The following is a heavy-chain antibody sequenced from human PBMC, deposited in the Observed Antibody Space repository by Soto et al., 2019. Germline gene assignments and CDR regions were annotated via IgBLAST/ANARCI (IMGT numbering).Heavy chain of an antibody. CDR2: ISAYNGNT. Sequence: QVQLVQSGAEVKKPGASVKVSCKASGYTFTSYGISWVRQAPGQGPEWMGRISAYNGNTNYAQKLQGRVTMTTDTSTSTVYMELRSLRYDDMSVYYCARERRTVRAAHYYYGMDVWGQGTTVAVSS. D-gene: IGHD2-15*01. V-gene: IGHV1-18*03. J-gene: IGHJ6*02. CDR1: GYTFTSYG. CDR3: ARERRTVRAAHYYYGMDV.